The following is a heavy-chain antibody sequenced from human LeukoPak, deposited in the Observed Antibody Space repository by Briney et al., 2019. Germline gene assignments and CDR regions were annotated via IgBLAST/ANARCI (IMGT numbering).Heavy chain of an antibody. J-gene: IGHJ2*01. CDR2: IRYDGSNK. D-gene: IGHD4-23*01. Sequence: GGSLRLSCAASGFTFSSYGMHWVRQAPGKGLEWVAFIRYDGSNKYYADSVKGRFTISRDSSKNTLYLQMSSLGDEDTAVYYCAKNNDYGGSYWYFDLWGRGTLVTVSS. CDR3: AKNNDYGGSYWYFDL. V-gene: IGHV3-30*02. CDR1: GFTFSSYG.